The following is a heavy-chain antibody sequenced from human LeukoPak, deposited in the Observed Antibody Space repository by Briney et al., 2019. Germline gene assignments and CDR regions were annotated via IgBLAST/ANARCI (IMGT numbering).Heavy chain of an antibody. Sequence: ASVKVSCKASGYTFTIYGISWVRQAPGQGVEWMGWISAYNGNTNYAQKLQGRVTMTTDTSTSTAYMELRSLRSDDTAVYYCARDRGPHCSSTSCYWGYYYYGMDVWGQGTTVTVSS. J-gene: IGHJ6*02. CDR3: ARDRGPHCSSTSCYWGYYYYGMDV. CDR1: GYTFTIYG. V-gene: IGHV1-18*01. D-gene: IGHD2-2*01. CDR2: ISAYNGNT.